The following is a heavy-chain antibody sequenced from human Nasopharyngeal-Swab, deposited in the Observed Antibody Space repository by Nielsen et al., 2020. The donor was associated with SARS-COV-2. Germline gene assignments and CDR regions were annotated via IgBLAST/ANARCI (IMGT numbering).Heavy chain of an antibody. V-gene: IGHV4-61*01. CDR3: ARDQLATTHGAYGMDV. CDR2: IYYSGST. CDR1: GGSVSSGSYY. D-gene: IGHD5-24*01. Sequence: SETLSLTCTVSGGSVSSGSYYWSWIRQPPGKGLEWIGYIYYSGSTNYNPSLKSRVTISVDTSKNQFSLKLSSVTAVDTAVYYCARDQLATTHGAYGMDVWGQGTTVTVSS. J-gene: IGHJ6*02.